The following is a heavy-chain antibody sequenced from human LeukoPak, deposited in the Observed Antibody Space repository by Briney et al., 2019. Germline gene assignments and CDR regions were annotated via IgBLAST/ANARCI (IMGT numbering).Heavy chain of an antibody. CDR1: GFTFTSYD. CDR2: MNPNSGNT. V-gene: IGHV1-8*01. J-gene: IGHJ4*02. CDR3: AREKYSSPGSDY. D-gene: IGHD6-6*01. Sequence: ASVKVSCKASGFTFTSYDIDWVRQASGQGLEWMGWMNPNSGNTGYAQKFQGRVTMTRNTSISTAYMELSSLRSEDTAVYYCAREKYSSPGSDYWGQGTLVTVSS.